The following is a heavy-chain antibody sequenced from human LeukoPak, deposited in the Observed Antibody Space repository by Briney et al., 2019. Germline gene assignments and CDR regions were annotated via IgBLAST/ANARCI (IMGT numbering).Heavy chain of an antibody. Sequence: PSETLSLTCTVSGVSVTSYYWSWLRQPAGKGLEWIGRIYTSGSTSYNPSLRSRLTMSVDTSKNQFSLNLSSVTAADRAVYYCARFTKDSSSSSGYYFDYWGQGTLVTVSS. CDR2: IYTSGST. CDR1: GVSVTSYY. D-gene: IGHD6-13*01. CDR3: ARFTKDSSSSSGYYFDY. V-gene: IGHV4-4*07. J-gene: IGHJ4*02.